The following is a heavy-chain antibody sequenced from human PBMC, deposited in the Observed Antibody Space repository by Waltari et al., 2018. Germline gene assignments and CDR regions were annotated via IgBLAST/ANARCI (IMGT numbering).Heavy chain of an antibody. J-gene: IGHJ6*02. V-gene: IGHV5-51*01. D-gene: IGHD4-4*01. CDR1: GYSFTTHC. CDR2: IYPGDSDT. Sequence: EVQLVQSGAEVKQHGASLNISCKDSGYSFTTHCIGLVRQMPGKGLEWMGIIYPGDSDTRYSPSFQGQVTISADRSISTAYLQWSSLKASDTAIYYCARRRNYPGAAMDVWGQGTTVTVSS. CDR3: ARRRNYPGAAMDV.